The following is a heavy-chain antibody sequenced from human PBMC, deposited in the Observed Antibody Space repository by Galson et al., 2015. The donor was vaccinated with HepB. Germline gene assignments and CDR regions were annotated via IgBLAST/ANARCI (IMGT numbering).Heavy chain of an antibody. CDR3: GRDHYYDSSGSPDY. J-gene: IGHJ4*02. Sequence: SVKVSCKASGYSFTSYGISWLRQAPGQGPEWMGWISGRNGKTRSEEKFQGRLTMEVDTSTGTANMELKSLKSDDTAVYYCGRDHYYDSSGSPDYWGQGTLVTVSS. CDR1: GYSFTSYG. D-gene: IGHD3-22*01. CDR2: ISGRNGKT. V-gene: IGHV1-18*01.